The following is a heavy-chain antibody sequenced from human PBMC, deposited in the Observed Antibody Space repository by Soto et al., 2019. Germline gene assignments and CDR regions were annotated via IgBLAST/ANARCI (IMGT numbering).Heavy chain of an antibody. Sequence: ASVKVSCKASRYTFTNFYIHWLRQAPGQGLEWMGIINPSGGSTTYPQKFQGRVTMTRDTSTSTVHMELITLRSANTAVYYCAGSQAGRPLDVLNPGXTVTV. D-gene: IGHD6-25*01. J-gene: IGHJ6*02. CDR3: AGSQAGRPLDV. CDR1: RYTFTNFY. CDR2: INPSGGST. V-gene: IGHV1-46*01.